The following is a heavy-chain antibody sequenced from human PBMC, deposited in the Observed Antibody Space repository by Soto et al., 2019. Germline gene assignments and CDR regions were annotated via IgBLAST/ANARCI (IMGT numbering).Heavy chain of an antibody. Sequence: EVQLLESGGGLVQPGGSLRLSCAASGFTFSSYAMSWVRQAPGKGLEWVSAISGSGVSTYYADSVKGRFTISRDNAKNSLYLQMNSLRAEDTAVYYCARVSPPSSHCSGGSCYYGYWGQGTLVTVSS. D-gene: IGHD2-15*01. J-gene: IGHJ4*02. CDR1: GFTFSSYA. CDR3: ARVSPPSSHCSGGSCYYGY. CDR2: ISGSGVST. V-gene: IGHV3-23*01.